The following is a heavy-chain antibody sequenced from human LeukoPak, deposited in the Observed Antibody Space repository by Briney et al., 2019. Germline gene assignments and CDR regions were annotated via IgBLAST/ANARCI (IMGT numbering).Heavy chain of an antibody. J-gene: IGHJ6*02. CDR3: AKLLGRRLADYGMDV. V-gene: IGHV3-9*01. CDR1: GFTFDDYA. Sequence: GRSLRLSCAASGFTFDDYAMHWVRQAPGKGLEWVSGISWNSGSIGYADSVKGRFTISRDNAENSLYLQMSSLRAEDTALYYCAKLLGRRLADYGMDVWGQGTTVTVSS. D-gene: IGHD2-15*01. CDR2: ISWNSGSI.